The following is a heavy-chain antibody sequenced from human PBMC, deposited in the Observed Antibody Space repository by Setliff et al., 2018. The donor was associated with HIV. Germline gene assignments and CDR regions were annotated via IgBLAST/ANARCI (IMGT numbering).Heavy chain of an antibody. V-gene: IGHV4-59*01. CDR2: FHYRGSP. Sequence: PSETLSLTCTVSGDSINNYHWSWIRQPPGEGLEFLGFFHYRGSPIYNPSLKSRVNISVDTSKNQFSLSLTSVTAADTAVYYCARSVARDYWYFGHWGRGSLVTVS. J-gene: IGHJ2*01. CDR1: GDSINNYH. D-gene: IGHD6-6*01. CDR3: ARSVARDYWYFGH.